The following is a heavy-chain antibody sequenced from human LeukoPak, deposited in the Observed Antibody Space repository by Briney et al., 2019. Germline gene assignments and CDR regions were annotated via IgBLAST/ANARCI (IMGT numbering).Heavy chain of an antibody. J-gene: IGHJ4*02. D-gene: IGHD6-13*01. CDR3: AKDQVYSSSWWVDY. CDR1: GYTFTGYY. Sequence: GASVKVSCKASGYTFTGYYMHWVRQAPGQGLEWMGWINPNSGGTNYAQKFQGRVTMTRDTSISTAYMELSRLRSDDTAVYYCAKDQVYSSSWWVDYWGQGTLVTVSS. V-gene: IGHV1-2*02. CDR2: INPNSGGT.